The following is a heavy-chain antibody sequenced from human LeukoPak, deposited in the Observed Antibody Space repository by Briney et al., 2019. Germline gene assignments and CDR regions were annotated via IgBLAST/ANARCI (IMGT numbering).Heavy chain of an antibody. J-gene: IGHJ4*02. Sequence: SLRLSCAASGFTFSSYGMHWGRQAPGKGLEWVAVISYDGNNKYYAHSVKGRFTISRDNPKKTLFLQMNSLRAEDTALYYCAKGRLAAAFTRGEDYWGQGTLVSVSS. D-gene: IGHD6-13*01. CDR3: AKGRLAAAFTRGEDY. V-gene: IGHV3-30*18. CDR1: GFTFSSYG. CDR2: ISYDGNNK.